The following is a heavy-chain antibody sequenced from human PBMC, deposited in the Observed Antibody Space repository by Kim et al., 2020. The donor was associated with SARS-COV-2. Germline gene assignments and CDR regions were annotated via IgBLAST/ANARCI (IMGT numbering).Heavy chain of an antibody. CDR1: QFTFSSYS. CDR2: ISYDDSNK. V-gene: IGHV3-30*04. CDR3: ARARYRLLKDEYYSDF. D-gene: IGHD3-10*01. J-gene: IGHJ6*01. Sequence: GGSLRLSCEASQFTFSSYSMHWVRQAPGKGLEWVALISYDDSNKYYADSVKGRFTISRDNSANTVYLHMNRLTFEDTAIYYCARARYRLLKDEYYSDFWG.